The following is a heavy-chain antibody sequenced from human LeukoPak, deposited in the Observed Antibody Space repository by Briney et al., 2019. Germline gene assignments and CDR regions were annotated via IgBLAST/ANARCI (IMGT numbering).Heavy chain of an antibody. J-gene: IGHJ4*02. CDR2: ISGSGGST. CDR1: GFTFSSYA. V-gene: IGHV3-23*01. Sequence: GGSLRLSCAASGFTFSSYAMSWVRQAPGKGLEWVSAISGSGGSTYYADSVKGRFTISRDNSKNTLYLQMNSLRAEDTAVYYCAKGPFGIVVVPAAIFFDYWGQGTLATVSS. CDR3: AKGPFGIVVVPAAIFFDY. D-gene: IGHD2-2*02.